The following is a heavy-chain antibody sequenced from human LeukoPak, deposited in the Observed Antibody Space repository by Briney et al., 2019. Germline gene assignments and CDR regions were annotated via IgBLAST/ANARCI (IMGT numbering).Heavy chain of an antibody. CDR1: GDSMTSTY. Sequence: SETLSLTCSVSGDSMTSTYWSWIRQPPGKGLEWIGYFFYTGSANYNPSLKSRVTISLDASKKQFSLRLTSVTAADTAVYYCARVGGGIHVFDIWGLGTVVTVSS. V-gene: IGHV4-59*01. CDR2: FFYTGSA. J-gene: IGHJ3*02. CDR3: ARVGGGIHVFDI. D-gene: IGHD3-16*01.